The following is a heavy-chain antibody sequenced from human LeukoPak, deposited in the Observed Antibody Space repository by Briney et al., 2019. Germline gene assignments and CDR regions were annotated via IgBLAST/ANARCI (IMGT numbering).Heavy chain of an antibody. CDR2: ISYDGSNK. Sequence: GRSLRLSCAASGFTFSSYAMHWVRQAPGKGLEWVAVISYDGSNKYYADSVKGRFTISRDNSKNTLYLQMNSLRAEDTAVYYCARDLDKAEPNYHVVGIFDYWGQGTLVTVSS. CDR1: GFTFSSYA. CDR3: ARDLDKAEPNYHVVGIFDY. D-gene: IGHD4/OR15-4a*01. V-gene: IGHV3-30*01. J-gene: IGHJ4*02.